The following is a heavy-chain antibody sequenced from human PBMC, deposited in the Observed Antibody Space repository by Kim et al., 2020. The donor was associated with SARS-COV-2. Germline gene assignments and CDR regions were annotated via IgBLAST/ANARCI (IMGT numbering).Heavy chain of an antibody. D-gene: IGHD6-6*01. J-gene: IGHJ4*02. Sequence: GTNYAHKFQGRVTMTRDTSITTAYMELSSLRSDDTAMYYCARGQLAPFDYWGQGTLVTVSS. CDR3: ARGQLAPFDY. CDR2: GT. V-gene: IGHV1-2*02.